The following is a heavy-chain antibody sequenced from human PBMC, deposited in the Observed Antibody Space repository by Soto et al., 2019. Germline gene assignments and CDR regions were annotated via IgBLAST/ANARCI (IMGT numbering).Heavy chain of an antibody. V-gene: IGHV3-11*06. Sequence: QVHLVESGGGLVKPGGSLRLSCAVSGFTFSDYYMSWVRQAPGKGLEWVSYITGTSNDAHYADSVKGRFTISRDNAKNSLYLQMNSLRAEDTAVYYCARSGYYWPLDHWVQGTLVTVSS. CDR2: ITGTSNDA. CDR3: ARSGYYWPLDH. CDR1: GFTFSDYY. D-gene: IGHD3-22*01. J-gene: IGHJ4*02.